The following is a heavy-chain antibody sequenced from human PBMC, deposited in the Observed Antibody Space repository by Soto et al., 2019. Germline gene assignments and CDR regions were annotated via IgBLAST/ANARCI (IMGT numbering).Heavy chain of an antibody. CDR3: ARRYSYGHFDC. J-gene: IGHJ4*02. Sequence: QVQLQESGPGLVKPSETLSLTCTVSGASISSSYWSWIRQPPGKGLEWIGYIYNSGRTNYNPSLKRRVTISVDTSKTQFSLRLSSVTAADTAVYYCARRYSYGHFDCWGQGTLVTVSS. CDR2: IYNSGRT. CDR1: GASISSSY. V-gene: IGHV4-59*08. D-gene: IGHD5-18*01.